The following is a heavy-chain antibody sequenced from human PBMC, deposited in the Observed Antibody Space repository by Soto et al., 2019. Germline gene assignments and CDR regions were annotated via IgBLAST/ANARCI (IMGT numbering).Heavy chain of an antibody. J-gene: IGHJ5*02. CDR3: ARSEMYSSSWYGGWFDP. Sequence: EVQLVESGGGLVQPGGSLRLSCAASGFTVSSNYMSWVRQAPGKGLEWVSVIYSGGSTYYADSVKGRFTISRDNSKNTLYLQMNSLRAEDVAVYYCARSEMYSSSWYGGWFDPWGQGTLVTVSS. CDR2: IYSGGST. CDR1: GFTVSSNY. V-gene: IGHV3-66*01. D-gene: IGHD6-13*01.